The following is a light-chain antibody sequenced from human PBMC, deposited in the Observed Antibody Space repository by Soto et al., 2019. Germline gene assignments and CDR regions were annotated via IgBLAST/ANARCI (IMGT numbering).Light chain of an antibody. CDR1: SSNIGSNY. J-gene: IGLJ3*02. Sequence: QSALTQPPSVSAAPGQKVTISCSGSSSNIGSNYVSWYQQLPGTAPKLLICDNNKRPSGIPDRFSGSKSGTSATLGITGLQTGDEADYYCGTWDSSLSAGVFCGGTKVTVL. V-gene: IGLV1-51*01. CDR3: GTWDSSLSAGV. CDR2: DNN.